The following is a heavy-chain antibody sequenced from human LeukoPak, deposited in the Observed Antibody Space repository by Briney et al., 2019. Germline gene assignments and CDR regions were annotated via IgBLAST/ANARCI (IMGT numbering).Heavy chain of an antibody. CDR3: ARDKDRVQITMMASNWFDP. J-gene: IGHJ5*02. Sequence: SETLSLTCTVSGGSISSTSYYWGWIRQPPGKGLEWIGSIYHSGSTYYNPSLKSRVTISVDTSKNQFSLKLSSVTAADTAVYYCARDKDRVQITMMASNWFDPWGQGTLVTVSS. CDR1: GGSISSTSYY. D-gene: IGHD3-22*01. CDR2: IYHSGST. V-gene: IGHV4-39*07.